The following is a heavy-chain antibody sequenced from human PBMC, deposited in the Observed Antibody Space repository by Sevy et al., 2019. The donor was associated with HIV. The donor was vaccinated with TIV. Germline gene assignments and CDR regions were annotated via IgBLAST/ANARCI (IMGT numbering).Heavy chain of an antibody. CDR1: GFTVSSNY. CDR3: ARSYIRDTYYFDY. CDR2: IYSGGST. D-gene: IGHD3-16*01. V-gene: IGHV3-53*01. Sequence: GGSLRLSCAASGFTVSSNYMSWVRQAPGKGLEWVSVIYSGGSTYYADSVKGRFTISRDNSKNTLYLQMNSLRAEDTAVYYCARSYIRDTYYFDYWGRGTLVTVSS. J-gene: IGHJ4*02.